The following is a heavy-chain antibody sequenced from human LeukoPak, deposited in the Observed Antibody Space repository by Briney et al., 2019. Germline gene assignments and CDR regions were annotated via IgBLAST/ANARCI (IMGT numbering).Heavy chain of an antibody. CDR3: ARESYDFWSGHAPPRY. CDR1: GFTVSSNY. CDR2: IYSGGST. V-gene: IGHV3-66*02. J-gene: IGHJ4*02. D-gene: IGHD3-3*01. Sequence: GGSLRLSCAASGFTVSSNYMSWVRQAPGKGLEWVSVIYSGGSTYYADSVKGRFTISRDNSKNTLYLQMNSLRAEDTAVYYCARESYDFWSGHAPPRYWGQGTLVTVSS.